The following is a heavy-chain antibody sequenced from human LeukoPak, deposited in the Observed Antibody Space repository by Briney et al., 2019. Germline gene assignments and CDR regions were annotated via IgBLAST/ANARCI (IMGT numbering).Heavy chain of an antibody. CDR2: IYHSGST. V-gene: IGHV4-30-2*01. CDR1: GDSISSGGYY. D-gene: IGHD4/OR15-4a*01. Sequence: SETLSLTCTVSGDSISSGGYYWSWIRQPPGKGLEWIGYIYHSGSTYYNPSLKSRVTISVDRSKNQFSLKLSSVTAADTAVYYCARASRAGWFDPWGQGTLVTVSS. J-gene: IGHJ5*02. CDR3: ARASRAGWFDP.